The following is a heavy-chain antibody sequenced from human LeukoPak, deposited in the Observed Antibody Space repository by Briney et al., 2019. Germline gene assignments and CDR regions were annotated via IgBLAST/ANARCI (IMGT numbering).Heavy chain of an antibody. D-gene: IGHD1-26*01. V-gene: IGHV1-2*02. CDR1: GYTFTGYY. CDR3: ARVTSAKTQFDY. J-gene: IGHJ4*02. CDR2: INPNSGGT. Sequence: VSVKVSCKASGYTFTGYYMHWVRQAPGQGLEWMGWINPNSGGTNYAQKFQGRVIMTRDTSISTAYMELSRLRSDDTAVYYCARVTSAKTQFDYWGQGTLVTVSS.